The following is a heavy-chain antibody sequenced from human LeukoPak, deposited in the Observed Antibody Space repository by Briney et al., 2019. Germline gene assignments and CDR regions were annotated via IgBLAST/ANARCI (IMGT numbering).Heavy chain of an antibody. V-gene: IGHV3-33*06. D-gene: IGHD5-18*01. CDR3: AKDYAGGYSYGYLDY. J-gene: IGHJ4*02. CDR2: IWYDGSNK. Sequence: GGSLRLSCAASGFTLSSYGMHWVRQAPGKGLEWVAVIWYDGSNKYYADSVKGRFTISRDNSKNTLYLQMNSLRAEDTAVYYCAKDYAGGYSYGYLDYWGQGTLVTVSS. CDR1: GFTLSSYG.